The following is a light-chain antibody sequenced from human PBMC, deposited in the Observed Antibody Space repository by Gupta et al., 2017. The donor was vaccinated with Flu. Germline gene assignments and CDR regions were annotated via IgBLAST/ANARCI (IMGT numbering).Light chain of an antibody. CDR1: SSDVGGYDY. J-gene: IGLJ2*01. Sequence: QSALSPPPSASGSPGQSVTISCTGTSSDVGGYDYVSWYQHHPGKAPKLVIYEVSERPSGVPDRFSGSKSGNTASLTVSGLQAEDEADYFCSSYAGSGNHVVFGGGTKLTVL. V-gene: IGLV2-8*01. CDR3: SSYAGSGNHVV. CDR2: EVS.